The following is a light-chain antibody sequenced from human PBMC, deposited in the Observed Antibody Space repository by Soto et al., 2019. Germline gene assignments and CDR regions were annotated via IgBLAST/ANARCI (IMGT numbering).Light chain of an antibody. V-gene: IGLV2-8*01. CDR2: GVN. Sequence: QSALTQPPSASGSPGQSVTISCTGTISDVGGYNYVSWYQQHPGKAPQLVIYGVNKRASGVPDRFSGSKSGNTASLTVSGLQAEDEADYYCSSYAGSNILYVFGTGTKVTVL. CDR1: ISDVGGYNY. CDR3: SSYAGSNILYV. J-gene: IGLJ1*01.